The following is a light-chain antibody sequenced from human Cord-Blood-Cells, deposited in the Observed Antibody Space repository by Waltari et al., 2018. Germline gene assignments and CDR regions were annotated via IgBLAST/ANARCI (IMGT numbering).Light chain of an antibody. CDR2: EVS. CDR1: SSDVGGYNY. Sequence: QSALTQPPSASGSPGQSVTISCTGTSSDVGGYNYVSWYQQHPGKAPKLMIYEVSKRPSGVPDRFSGSKSGNTASLTVSGLQAEEEAYYYCSSDAGSNNLVFGGGTKLTVL. J-gene: IGLJ2*01. V-gene: IGLV2-8*01. CDR3: SSDAGSNNLV.